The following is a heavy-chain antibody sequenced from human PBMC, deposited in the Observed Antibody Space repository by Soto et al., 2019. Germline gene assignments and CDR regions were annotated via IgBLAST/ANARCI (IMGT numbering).Heavy chain of an antibody. CDR3: ARVGRSNLAGKGYSWFDP. J-gene: IGHJ5*02. D-gene: IGHD6-19*01. V-gene: IGHV4-34*01. CDR2: INHSGST. Sequence: SETLSLTCAVYGGSFSGYYWSWIRQPPGKGLEWIGEINHSGSTNYNPSLKSRVTISVDTSKNQFSLKLSSVTAADTAVYYCARVGRSNLAGKGYSWFDPWGQGTLVTVSS. CDR1: GGSFSGYY.